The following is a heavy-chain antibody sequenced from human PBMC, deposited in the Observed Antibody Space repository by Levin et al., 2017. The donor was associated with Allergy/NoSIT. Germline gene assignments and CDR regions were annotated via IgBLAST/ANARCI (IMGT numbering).Heavy chain of an antibody. V-gene: IGHV3-21*01. CDR3: ARGRIVGATAESSDAFDS. Sequence: GASVKVSCAASGFTFSTYTMTWVRQAPGKGLEWVSSISSSSSYIYYADSVKGRFTISRDNAKNSLYLQMNSLRVEDTAVYYCARGRIVGATAESSDAFDSWGQGTMVTVS. J-gene: IGHJ3*02. CDR2: ISSSSSYI. D-gene: IGHD1-26*01. CDR1: GFTFSTYT.